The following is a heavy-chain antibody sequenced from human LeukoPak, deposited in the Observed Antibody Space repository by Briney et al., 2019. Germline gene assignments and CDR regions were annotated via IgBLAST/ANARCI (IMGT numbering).Heavy chain of an antibody. Sequence: PSETLSLTCTVSGGSISSYYWIWIRQPPGKGLERIGYIYYSGSTNCNPSLKSRVTISVDTSKNQFSLKLSSVTAADTAVYYCARGNKRPTAVWYFDLWGRGTLVTVSS. CDR3: ARGNKRPTAVWYFDL. D-gene: IGHD6-25*01. J-gene: IGHJ2*01. CDR1: GGSISSYY. V-gene: IGHV4-59*12. CDR2: IYYSGST.